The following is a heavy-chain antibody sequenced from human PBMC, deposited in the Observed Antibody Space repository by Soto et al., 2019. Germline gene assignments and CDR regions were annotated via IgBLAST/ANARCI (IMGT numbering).Heavy chain of an antibody. J-gene: IGHJ6*02. Sequence: GASVKVSCKVSGYTLTELTMHWVRQAPGKGLEWMGGFDPEDGETIYAQKFQGRVTMTEDTSTDTAYMELSSLRSEDTAVYYCATGSHYDSGGSYYYYYGMDVWGQGTTVTVSS. D-gene: IGHD5-12*01. V-gene: IGHV1-24*01. CDR2: FDPEDGET. CDR3: ATGSHYDSGGSYYYYYGMDV. CDR1: GYTLTELT.